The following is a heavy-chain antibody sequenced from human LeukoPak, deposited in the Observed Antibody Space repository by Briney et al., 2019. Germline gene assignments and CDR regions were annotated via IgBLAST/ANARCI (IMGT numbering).Heavy chain of an antibody. V-gene: IGHV4-34*01. D-gene: IGHD6-19*01. CDR1: GGSFSGYY. Sequence: SETLSLTCAVYGGSFSGYYWSWIRQPPGKGLEWIGEINHSGSTNYNPSLKSRVTISVDTSKNQFSLKLSSVTAAGTAVYYCARIGIAVYWGFGPWGQGTLVTVSS. CDR3: ARIGIAVYWGFGP. J-gene: IGHJ5*02. CDR2: INHSGST.